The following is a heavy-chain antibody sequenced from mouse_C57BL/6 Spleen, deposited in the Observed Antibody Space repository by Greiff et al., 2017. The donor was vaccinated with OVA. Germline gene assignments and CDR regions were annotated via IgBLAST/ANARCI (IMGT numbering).Heavy chain of an antibody. CDR1: GYTFTSYW. CDR3: ARPGGSSFDY. D-gene: IGHD1-1*01. CDR2: IHPNSGSP. Sequence: VHLVESGAELVKPGASVKLSCKASGYTFTSYWMHWVKQRPGQGLEWIGMIHPNSGSPTYNEKFKSQATLTVDKSSSTAYMQLSSLTSEDYAVYYCARPGGSSFDYWGQGTTLTVSS. V-gene: IGHV1-64*01. J-gene: IGHJ2*01.